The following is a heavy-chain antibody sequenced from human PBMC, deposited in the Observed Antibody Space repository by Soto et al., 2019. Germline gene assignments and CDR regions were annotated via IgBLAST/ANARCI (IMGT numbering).Heavy chain of an antibody. CDR2: IYPGDSDT. D-gene: IGHD3-10*01. CDR3: ARQKQYYYGSGSYYNGSRYYYYGMDV. J-gene: IGHJ6*02. CDR1: GYSFTSYW. Sequence: EVQLVQSGAEVKKPGESLKISCKGSGYSFTSYWIGWVRQMPGKGLEWMGIIYPGDSDTRYSPSFQGQVTISADKSISTAYLQWSSLKASDTAMYYCARQKQYYYGSGSYYNGSRYYYYGMDVWGQGTTVTVSS. V-gene: IGHV5-51*01.